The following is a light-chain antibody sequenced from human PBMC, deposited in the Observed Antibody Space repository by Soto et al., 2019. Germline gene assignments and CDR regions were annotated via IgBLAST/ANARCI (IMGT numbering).Light chain of an antibody. Sequence: QSALTQPASVSGSPGQSITISCTGTSSDVGSYNLVSWYQQHPGKAPKLMIYEGSKRPSGVSNRLSGSKSGNTASLTISGRKAEDEADYYCCSYAGSWVFGGGTKLTVL. CDR3: CSYAGSWV. V-gene: IGLV2-23*01. CDR2: EGS. CDR1: SSDVGSYNL. J-gene: IGLJ3*02.